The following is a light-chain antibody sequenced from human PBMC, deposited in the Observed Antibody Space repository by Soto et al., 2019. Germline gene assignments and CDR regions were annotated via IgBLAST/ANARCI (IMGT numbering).Light chain of an antibody. CDR1: QIVLYSPNNKNY. J-gene: IGKJ4*01. CDR3: QQANSFPLT. V-gene: IGKV4-1*01. CDR2: WAS. Sequence: DIVMTQPPDSLPVSLGQRATITCTPGQIVLYSPNNKNYLAWHQQKPGQPPKVLIYWASTRASGVPDRFSGSGSGTDFTLTISSLQPEDFATYYCQQANSFPLTFGRGTKVDIK.